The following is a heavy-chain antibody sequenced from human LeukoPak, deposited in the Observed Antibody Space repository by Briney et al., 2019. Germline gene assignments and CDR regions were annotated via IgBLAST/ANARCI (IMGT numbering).Heavy chain of an antibody. J-gene: IGHJ4*02. V-gene: IGHV3-66*01. D-gene: IGHD6-13*01. CDR3: AKASWVSSADAVL. CDR2: FYSGGST. CDR1: GFTVSSKY. Sequence: PGGSLRLSCAASGFTVSSKYMSWVRQAPGKGLEWVSVFYSGGSTFYADSVKGRFTISRDSSKNTLYLQMNSLRVEDTAVYYCAKASWVSSADAVLWGQGTLVTVSS.